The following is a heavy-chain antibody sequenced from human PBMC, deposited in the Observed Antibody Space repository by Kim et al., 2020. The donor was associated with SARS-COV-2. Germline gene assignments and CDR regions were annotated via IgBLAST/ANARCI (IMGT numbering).Heavy chain of an antibody. CDR1: GGSFSGYY. CDR2: INHSGST. J-gene: IGHJ6*02. D-gene: IGHD2-2*01. Sequence: SETLSLTCAVYGGSFSGYYWSWIRQPPGKGLEWIGEINHSGSTNYNPSLKSRVTISVDTSKNQFSLKLSSVTAADTAVYYCARGRIVVVPAAIADDYYYYGMDVWGQGTTVTVSS. CDR3: ARGRIVVVPAAIADDYYYYGMDV. V-gene: IGHV4-34*01.